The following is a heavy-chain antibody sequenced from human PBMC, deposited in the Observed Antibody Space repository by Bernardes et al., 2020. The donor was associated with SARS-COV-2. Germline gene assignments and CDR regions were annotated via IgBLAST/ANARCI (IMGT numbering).Heavy chain of an antibody. Sequence: ASMEACWEAFGYTFSGYYMHWVRQNPGQGLEWMGWINPNSGGTNYAQKFQGWVTMTRDTSISTAYMELSRLRSDDTAVYYCARAGSKGTYYYYGMDVWGQGTTVTVSS. J-gene: IGHJ6*02. CDR1: GYTFSGYY. V-gene: IGHV1-2*04. D-gene: IGHD3-10*01. CDR2: INPNSGGT. CDR3: ARAGSKGTYYYYGMDV.